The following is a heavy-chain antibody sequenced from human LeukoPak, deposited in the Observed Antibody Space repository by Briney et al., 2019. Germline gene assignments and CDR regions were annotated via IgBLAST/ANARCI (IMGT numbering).Heavy chain of an antibody. CDR1: GGSISSYY. CDR3: ARDNYYDSSGYPRGWFDP. D-gene: IGHD3-22*01. Sequence: PSETLSLTCTVSGGSISSYYWSWIRQPAGKGLEWIGRIYTSGSTNYYPSLKSRVTMSVDTSKNQFSLKLSSVTAADTAVYYCARDNYYDSSGYPRGWFDPWGQGTLVTVSS. CDR2: IYTSGST. J-gene: IGHJ5*02. V-gene: IGHV4-4*07.